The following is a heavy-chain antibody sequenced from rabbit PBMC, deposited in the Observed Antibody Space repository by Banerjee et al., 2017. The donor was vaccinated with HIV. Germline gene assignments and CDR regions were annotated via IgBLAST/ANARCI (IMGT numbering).Heavy chain of an antibody. CDR1: GFSFSNYY. V-gene: IGHV1S40*01. D-gene: IGHD4-2*01. Sequence: QSLEESGGDLVKPGASLTLTCTASGFSFSNYYMCWVRQAPGKGLEWIGCIHTGSGSAYYASWVISRFTISKTSSTTVTLQMTSLTAADTATYFCARNAGITASDIASELWGPGALVTVS. CDR3: ARNAGITASDIASEL. J-gene: IGHJ4*01. CDR2: IHTGSGSA.